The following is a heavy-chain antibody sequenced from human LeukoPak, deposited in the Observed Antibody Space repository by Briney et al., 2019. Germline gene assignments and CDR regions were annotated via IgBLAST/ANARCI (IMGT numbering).Heavy chain of an antibody. Sequence: GGSLIFSCSASGFSCSNYWMSWVPQAPGKGLEWVANIKQDGSEKYYVDSVKGRFTISRDNAKKSLYLQMNSLRDEDTAVYYCTEGGTITWVEDYWGQGTLVTVSS. D-gene: IGHD3-16*01. CDR2: IKQDGSEK. CDR3: TEGGTITWVEDY. V-gene: IGHV3-7*05. J-gene: IGHJ4*02. CDR1: GFSCSNYW.